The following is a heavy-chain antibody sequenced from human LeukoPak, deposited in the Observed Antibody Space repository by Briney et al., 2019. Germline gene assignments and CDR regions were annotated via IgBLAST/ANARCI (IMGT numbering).Heavy chain of an antibody. Sequence: SETLSLTCTVSGGSISSSPYYWGWIRQPPGKGLEWIGSIYYSGTTHYNPSLESRVTISVDTSKNQFSLKLSSVTAADTAVYYCARGPYSSSWYWIVGATMEGYYFDYWGQGTLVTVSS. CDR3: ARGPYSSSWYWIVGATMEGYYFDY. CDR2: IYYSGTT. V-gene: IGHV4-39*07. CDR1: GGSISSSPYY. J-gene: IGHJ4*02. D-gene: IGHD6-13*01.